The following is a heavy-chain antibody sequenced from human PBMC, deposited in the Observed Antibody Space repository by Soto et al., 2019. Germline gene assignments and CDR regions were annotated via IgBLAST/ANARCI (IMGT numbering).Heavy chain of an antibody. CDR2: ISYDGVNK. CDR3: ARDQGEIVAATIENNGLSNRLDS. J-gene: IGHJ5*01. Sequence: QVKVVESGGGVVQPGRSLTLSCAASGFIFRNYGMHWFRQAPGKGLEWLAAISYDGVNKHYADSVKGRFSTSRDNSNNTVYLQINSLRAEETAVYYCARDQGEIVAATIENNGLSNRLDSWGQGTLVTVSS. D-gene: IGHD5-12*01. V-gene: IGHV3-33*01. CDR1: GFIFRNYG.